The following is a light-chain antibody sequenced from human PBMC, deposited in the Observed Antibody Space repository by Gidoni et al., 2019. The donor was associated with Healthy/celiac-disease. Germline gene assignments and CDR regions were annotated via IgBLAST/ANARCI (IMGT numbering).Light chain of an antibody. CDR1: QSISSY. J-gene: IGKJ5*01. CDR3: QQSDSTPT. CDR2: AAS. V-gene: IGKV1-39*01. Sequence: DIQMTQSPSSLSASVGDRVTITCRASQSISSYVNWYQQKPGKAPTRLIYAASSLQSGVPSRFLRSASGTDFTLTISSLQPEDFATYYCQQSDSTPTFXQXTRLEIK.